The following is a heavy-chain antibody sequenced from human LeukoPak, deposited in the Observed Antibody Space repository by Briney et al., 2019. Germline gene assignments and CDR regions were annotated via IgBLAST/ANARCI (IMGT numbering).Heavy chain of an antibody. D-gene: IGHD2-15*01. CDR2: IKQDGSEK. CDR3: ARDPSCSGGSCRDGYFDH. V-gene: IGHV3-7*01. J-gene: IGHJ4*02. Sequence: GGSLRLSCAASGFTFSSYWMTWVRQAPGKGLEWVANIKQDGSEKYYVDSVKCRFTISRDNAKNSLYLQMNSLRAEDTAVYYCARDPSCSGGSCRDGYFDHWGQGILVTVSS. CDR1: GFTFSSYW.